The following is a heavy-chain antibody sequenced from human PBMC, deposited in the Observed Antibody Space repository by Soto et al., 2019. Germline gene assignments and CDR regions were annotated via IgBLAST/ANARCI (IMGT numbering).Heavy chain of an antibody. Sequence: QITLKESGPMVVKPTQTLTLTCTFSGFSLRTSGVGVGWIRQSPGKALEWLALIYWDGDKRYSPSLRSRLAITKDTSKNQVILTMTNIDPVDTATYYCAHSDGYNYKFDYWGQGTLVTVSS. CDR2: IYWDGDK. V-gene: IGHV2-5*02. D-gene: IGHD5-12*01. J-gene: IGHJ4*02. CDR1: GFSLRTSGVG. CDR3: AHSDGYNYKFDY.